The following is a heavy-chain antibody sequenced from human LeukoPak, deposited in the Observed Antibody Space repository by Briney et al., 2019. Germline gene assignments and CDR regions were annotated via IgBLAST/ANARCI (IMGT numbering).Heavy chain of an antibody. V-gene: IGHV5-51*01. CDR2: IYPGDSDT. J-gene: IGHJ4*02. CDR3: ARRDSSGWGSFDY. D-gene: IGHD6-19*01. Sequence: GESLKISCKGSGYSFTSYRIGWVRQMPGKGLEWMGIIYPGDSDTRNSPSFQGQVTISVDKSISTAYLQWSSLKASDTAMYYCARRDSSGWGSFDYWGQGTLVTVSS. CDR1: GYSFTSYR.